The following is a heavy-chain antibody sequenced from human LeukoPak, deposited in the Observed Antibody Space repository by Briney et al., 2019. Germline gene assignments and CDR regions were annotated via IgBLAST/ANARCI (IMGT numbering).Heavy chain of an antibody. J-gene: IGHJ3*02. CDR1: GYTFTSYG. D-gene: IGHD5-24*01. V-gene: IGHV1-69*05. Sequence: GASVKVSCKASGYTFTSYGISWVRQAPGQGLEWMGGIIPIFGTANYAQKFQGRVTITTDESTSTAYMELSSLRSEDTAVYYCARGGVVEMATISVAFDIWGQGTMVTVPS. CDR3: ARGGVVEMATISVAFDI. CDR2: IIPIFGTA.